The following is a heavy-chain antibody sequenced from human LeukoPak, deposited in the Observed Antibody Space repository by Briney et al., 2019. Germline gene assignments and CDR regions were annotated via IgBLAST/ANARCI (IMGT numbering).Heavy chain of an antibody. V-gene: IGHV3-23*01. J-gene: IGHJ4*02. D-gene: IGHD6-13*01. CDR3: ARSIWPRAAAGTFDY. CDR2: LSGSGGTT. CDR1: GFTFSSYT. Sequence: GGSLRLSCAASGFTFSSYTINWVRQAPGKGLEWVSGLSGSGGTTYYADSVKGRFTISRDNSKNTLYLQMNSLRAEDTAVYYCARSIWPRAAAGTFDYWGQGTLVTVSS.